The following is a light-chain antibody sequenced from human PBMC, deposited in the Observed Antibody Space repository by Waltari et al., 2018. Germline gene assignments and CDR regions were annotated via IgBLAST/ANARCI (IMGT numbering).Light chain of an antibody. J-gene: IGKJ1*01. V-gene: IGKV3-20*01. CDR3: QHYVRLPAT. CDR1: QSVSRS. CDR2: GAS. Sequence: IVLTQSPGTLSLSPGERATLSCRASQSVSRSLAWYQHNPGQAPKLLIYGASTRATGLPDMFTGSGSGTDFSLTISSLEPEDFAIYFCQHYVRLPATFGQGTKVEIK.